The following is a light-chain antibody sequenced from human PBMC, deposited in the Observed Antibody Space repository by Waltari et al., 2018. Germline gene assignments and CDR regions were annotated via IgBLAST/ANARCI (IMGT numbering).Light chain of an antibody. Sequence: QSALTQPPSVSGSPGQLVTISCTGTSSDVGSYNRVSWYQQPPGTAPKLMIYEVSNRPSGVPDRFSGSKSGNTASLTISGLQAEDEADYYCSSYTSSSMVVFGGGTKLTVL. V-gene: IGLV2-18*02. CDR3: SSYTSSSMVV. J-gene: IGLJ2*01. CDR2: EVS. CDR1: SSDVGSYNR.